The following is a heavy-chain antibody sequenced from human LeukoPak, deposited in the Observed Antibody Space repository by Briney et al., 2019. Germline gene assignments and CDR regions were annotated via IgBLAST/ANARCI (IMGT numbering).Heavy chain of an antibody. V-gene: IGHV5-51*01. J-gene: IGHJ4*02. D-gene: IGHD5-18*01. CDR2: IYPGDSDT. CDR1: GYSFTSYW. Sequence: GESLKVSCKGSGYSFTSYWIGWVRQMPGKGLEWMGIIYPGDSDTRYSPSFQGQVTISADKSISTAYLQWSSLKASDTAMYYRARPYTAMGEYYFDYWGQGTLVTVSS. CDR3: ARPYTAMGEYYFDY.